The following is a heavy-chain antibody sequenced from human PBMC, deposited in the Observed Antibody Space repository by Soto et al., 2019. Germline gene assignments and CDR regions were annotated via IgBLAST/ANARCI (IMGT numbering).Heavy chain of an antibody. Sequence: GASVKVSCKASGYTFTSYAMHWVRQAPGQRLEWMGWINAGNGNTKYSQKFQGRVTITRDTSASTAYMELSSLRSGDTAVYYCARMDLDSSSWYSESNYYGMDVWGQGTTVTVSS. CDR2: INAGNGNT. J-gene: IGHJ6*02. V-gene: IGHV1-3*01. D-gene: IGHD6-13*01. CDR3: ARMDLDSSSWYSESNYYGMDV. CDR1: GYTFTSYA.